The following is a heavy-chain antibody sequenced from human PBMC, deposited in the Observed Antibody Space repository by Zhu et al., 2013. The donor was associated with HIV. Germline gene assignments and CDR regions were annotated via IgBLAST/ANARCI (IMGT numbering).Heavy chain of an antibody. J-gene: IGHJ6*02. D-gene: IGHD6-13*01. CDR1: GGTFTSYA. CDR2: INPNSGGT. Sequence: QVQLVQSGAEVKKPGSSVKVSCKASGGTFTSYAISWVRQAPGQGLEWMGWINPNSGGTSYAQDFQDRVTLTRDTSITTASMELSRLTSDDTAVYYCAREQQLPLYSYYYGFDVWGQGTTVTVSS. V-gene: IGHV1-2*02. CDR3: AREQQLPLYSYYYGFDV.